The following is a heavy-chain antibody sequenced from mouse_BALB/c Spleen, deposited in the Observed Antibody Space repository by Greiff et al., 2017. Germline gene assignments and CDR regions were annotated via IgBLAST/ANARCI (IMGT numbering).Heavy chain of an antibody. CDR2: ISNGGGST. V-gene: IGHV5-12-2*01. CDR1: GFTFSSYT. D-gene: IGHD2-3*01. Sequence: EVQGVESGGGLVQPGGSLKLSCAASGFTFSSYTMSWVRQTPEKRLEWVAYISNGGGSTYYPDTVKGRFTISRDNAKNTLYLQMSSLKSEDTAMYYCARHDGYPWFAYWGQGTLVTVSA. CDR3: ARHDGYPWFAY. J-gene: IGHJ3*01.